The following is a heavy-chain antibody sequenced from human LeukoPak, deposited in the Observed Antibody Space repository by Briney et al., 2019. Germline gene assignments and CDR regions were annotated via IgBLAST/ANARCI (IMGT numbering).Heavy chain of an antibody. CDR1: GGSFSNYY. D-gene: IGHD4-17*01. V-gene: IGHV4-34*01. CDR3: APIFGDYSDFDS. Sequence: KPSETPSLTCAVYGGSFSNYYLSWVRQPPGKGLEWIGEITHHGSTNYNPSLKSRVTISVDTSKNQFSLKLSSVAAADTAVYYCAPIFGDYSDFDSWGRGTLVTVSS. CDR2: ITHHGST. J-gene: IGHJ4*02.